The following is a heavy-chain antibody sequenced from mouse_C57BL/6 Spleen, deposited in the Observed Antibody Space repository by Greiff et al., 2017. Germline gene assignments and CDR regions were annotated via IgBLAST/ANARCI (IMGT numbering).Heavy chain of an antibody. CDR1: GYTFPDYE. V-gene: IGHV1-15*01. D-gene: IGHD2-5*01. J-gene: IGHJ3*01. CDR2: IDPETGGT. CDR3: TRSDYSNSAWFAY. Sequence: VQLQESGAELVRPGASVTLSCKASGYTFPDYEMHWVKQTPVHGLEWIGAIDPETGGTAYNQKFKGKAILTADKSSSTAYMELRSLTSEDSAVYYCTRSDYSNSAWFAYWGQGTLVTVSA.